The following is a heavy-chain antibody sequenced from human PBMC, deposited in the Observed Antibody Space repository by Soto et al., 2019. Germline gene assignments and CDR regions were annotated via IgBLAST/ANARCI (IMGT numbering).Heavy chain of an antibody. J-gene: IGHJ5*02. V-gene: IGHV4-34*01. CDR1: GGSFSAYY. Sequence: SETLPLTCAVSGGSFSAYYWSWIRQPPGKGLEWIGKINHGGSTNYNPSLKSRVTISVDTSKNQFSLNLTSVTAADTAVYYCAREEVAGTNWFDPWGQGTLVTVSS. CDR2: INHGGST. CDR3: AREEVAGTNWFDP. D-gene: IGHD2-15*01.